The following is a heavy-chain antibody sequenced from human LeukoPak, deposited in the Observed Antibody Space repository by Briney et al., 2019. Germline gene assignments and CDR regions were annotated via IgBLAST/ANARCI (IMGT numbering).Heavy chain of an antibody. CDR2: IYYSGST. CDR3: ARDGLAWYFDL. D-gene: IGHD2-2*03. J-gene: IGHJ2*01. Sequence: SQTLSLTCTVSGGSISSGGYYWSWIRQHPGKGLEWIGYIYYSGSTYYNPSLKSRVTISVYTSKNQFSLKLSSVTAADTAVYYCARDGLAWYFDLWGRGTLVTVSS. V-gene: IGHV4-31*03. CDR1: GGSISSGGYY.